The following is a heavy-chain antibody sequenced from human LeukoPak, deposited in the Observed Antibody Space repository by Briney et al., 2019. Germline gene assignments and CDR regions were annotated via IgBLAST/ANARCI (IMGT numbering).Heavy chain of an antibody. J-gene: IGHJ3*02. V-gene: IGHV3-30*04. CDR3: ARGGSVAGLSVRIQAFDI. CDR1: GFTFSSYA. CDR2: ISYDGSNK. D-gene: IGHD6-19*01. Sequence: PGGSLRLSCAASGFTFSSYAMHWVRQAPGKGLEWVAVISYDGSNKYYADSVKGRFTISRDNSKNTLYLQMNSLRAEDTAVYYCARGGSVAGLSVRIQAFDIWGQGTMVTVSS.